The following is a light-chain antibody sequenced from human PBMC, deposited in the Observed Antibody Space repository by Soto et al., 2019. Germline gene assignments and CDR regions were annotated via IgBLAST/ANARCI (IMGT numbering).Light chain of an antibody. V-gene: IGKV1-5*01. CDR3: QQYNSYRT. CDR1: QSISSW. J-gene: IGKJ1*01. CDR2: DAS. Sequence: DIPMTQSPSTLSASVGDRVTITCRARQSISSWLAWYQQKPGKAPKLLIYDASILESGVPSRFSGSGSGTEFTLTISSLQPDDFATYYCQQYNSYRTFGQGTKVEIK.